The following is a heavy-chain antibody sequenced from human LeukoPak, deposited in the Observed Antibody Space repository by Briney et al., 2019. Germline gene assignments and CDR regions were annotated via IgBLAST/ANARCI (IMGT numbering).Heavy chain of an antibody. D-gene: IGHD3-10*01. CDR3: ARDQTHYGSGSLPDY. CDR1: GYTFTGYY. V-gene: IGHV1-2*02. CDR2: INPNSGGT. Sequence: GASVKVSCKASGYTFTGYYMHWVRQAPGQGLEWMGWINPNSGGTNYAQKFQGRVTMTRDTSISTAYMELSRLRSDDTAVYYCARDQTHYGSGSLPDYWGQGTLVTVSS. J-gene: IGHJ4*02.